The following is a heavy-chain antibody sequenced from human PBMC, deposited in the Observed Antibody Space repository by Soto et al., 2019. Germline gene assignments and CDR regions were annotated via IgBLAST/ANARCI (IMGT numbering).Heavy chain of an antibody. CDR2: VHPSRGTA. CDR1: GYTFINYF. D-gene: IGHD1-7*01. J-gene: IGHJ3*01. Sequence: QAQLLQSGAEMKKPGASVKVSCKASGYTFINYFIHWVRQAPGQGLEWIGIVHPSRGTADYAQKFQGRVTLTTDMSTRTVYMDPSSLRSEVTAVSYCARPLIGNTVDLWGQGTTVIVSS. CDR3: ARPLIGNTVDL. V-gene: IGHV1-46*01.